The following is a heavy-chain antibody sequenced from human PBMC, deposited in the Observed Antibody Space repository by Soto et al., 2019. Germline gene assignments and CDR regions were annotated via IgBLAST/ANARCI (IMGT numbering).Heavy chain of an antibody. CDR3: ARGLREYSGYDQNYYYYYYMDV. CDR1: GFTVSSNY. CDR2: IYSGGST. V-gene: IGHV3-66*01. Sequence: LSLTCAASGFTVSSNYMSWVRQAPGKGLEWVSVIYSGGSTYYADSMKGRFTISRDNSKNTLYLQMNSLRAEDTAVYYCARGLREYSGYDQNYYYYYYMDVWGKGTTVTVSS. D-gene: IGHD5-12*01. J-gene: IGHJ6*03.